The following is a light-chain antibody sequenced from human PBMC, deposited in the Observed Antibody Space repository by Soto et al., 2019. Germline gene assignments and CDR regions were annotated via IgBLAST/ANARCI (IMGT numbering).Light chain of an antibody. J-gene: IGKJ5*01. CDR1: QRVLHSNGYNY. V-gene: IGKV2-28*01. CDR2: LVS. CDR3: MQALLTPLT. Sequence: EIVLHQKKNSLPVTPGEPASISCRSSQRVLHSNGYNYVDWYLQKPGQSPQLLIYLVSNRASGVPDRFSGSGSGTDFTLKISRVEAEDVGLYYCMQALLTPLTFCQG.